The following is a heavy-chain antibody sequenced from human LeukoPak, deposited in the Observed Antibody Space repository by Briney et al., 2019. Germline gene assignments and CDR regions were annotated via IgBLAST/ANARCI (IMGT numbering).Heavy chain of an antibody. CDR2: IYHSGST. CDR3: ARATYSGSYDFDY. D-gene: IGHD1-26*01. Sequence: SETLSLTCAVSGGSISSSNWWSWVRQPPGKGLEWIGEIYHSGSTNYNPSLKSRVTISVDKSKNQFSLKLSSVTAADTAVYYCARATYSGSYDFDYWGQGTLVTVSS. CDR1: GGSISSSNW. V-gene: IGHV4-4*02. J-gene: IGHJ4*02.